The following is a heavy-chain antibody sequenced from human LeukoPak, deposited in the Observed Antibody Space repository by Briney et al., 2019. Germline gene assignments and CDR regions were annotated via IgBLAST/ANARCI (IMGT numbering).Heavy chain of an antibody. CDR2: IIPIFGTA. V-gene: IGHV1-69*13. CDR1: GGTFSNHA. D-gene: IGHD6-13*01. Sequence: ASVKVSCKASGGTFSNHAISWVRQAPGQGLEWMGGIIPIFGTANYAQKFQGRVTITADESTSTAYMELSSLRSEDTAVYYCARDALAAAGSFDYWGQGTLVTVSS. CDR3: ARDALAAAGSFDY. J-gene: IGHJ4*02.